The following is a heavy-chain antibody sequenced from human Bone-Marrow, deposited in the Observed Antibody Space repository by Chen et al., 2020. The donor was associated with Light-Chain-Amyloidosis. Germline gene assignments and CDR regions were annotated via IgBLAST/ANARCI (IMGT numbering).Heavy chain of an antibody. V-gene: IGHV5-51*01. CDR1: GYTFPNYW. CDR2: IYPDDSDA. J-gene: IGHJ4*02. CDR3: ARRRDGYNFDY. D-gene: IGHD5-12*01. Sequence: EVQLEQSGPEVKKPGESLKISCKGSGYTFPNYWIGWVRQMPGKGLEWMGVIYPDDSDARYSPSFEGQVTISADKSITTAYLQGRSLKASDIAMYYCARRRDGYNFDYWGQGTLVTVSS.